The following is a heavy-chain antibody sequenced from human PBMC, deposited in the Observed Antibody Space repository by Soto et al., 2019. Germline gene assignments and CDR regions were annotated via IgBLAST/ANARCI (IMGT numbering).Heavy chain of an antibody. J-gene: IGHJ4*02. CDR3: ASKGYYYGSGSYSYYFDY. D-gene: IGHD3-10*01. Sequence: GGSLSLSCVGSGFTFRSYTMSWVRQAPGKGLERVSYISNSSSTIYYADSVKGRFTISRDNAKNSLYLQMNSLRAEDTAVYYCASKGYYYGSGSYSYYFDYWGPGTLVTVSS. CDR1: GFTFRSYT. CDR2: ISNSSSTI. V-gene: IGHV3-48*01.